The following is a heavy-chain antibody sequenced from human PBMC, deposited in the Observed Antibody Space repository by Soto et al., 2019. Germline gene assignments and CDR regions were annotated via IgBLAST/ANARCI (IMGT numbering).Heavy chain of an antibody. CDR3: ATEASCSSTNCPRAFHI. CDR2: IKRKIDGETI. CDR1: GFTFSHVW. J-gene: IGHJ3*02. D-gene: IGHD2-2*01. V-gene: IGHV3-15*01. Sequence: EVQLVESGGGLEKPGGSLRLSCAASGFTFSHVWMSWVRQAPGKGLEWVGRIKRKIDGETIDYAAPVKGRFTISRDDSKDTLYLQMNSLTTEDTAVYYCATEASCSSTNCPRAFHIWCQGTVVTVSS.